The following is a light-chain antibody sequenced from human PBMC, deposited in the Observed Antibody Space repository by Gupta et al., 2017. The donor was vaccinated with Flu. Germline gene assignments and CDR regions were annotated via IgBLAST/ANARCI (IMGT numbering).Light chain of an antibody. CDR3: QQPSSFPMYT. V-gene: IGKV3-11*01. CDR2: DAS. CDR1: QSVKIY. J-gene: IGKJ2*01. Sequence: ATLHLSPGDRAIPSCRASQSVKIYLGWYKQKPHQPPRLLMFDASKRDAGISDRFSGSGFGKDLTLTNSTREQEDFAGYYYQQPSSFPMYTFGQGTKL.